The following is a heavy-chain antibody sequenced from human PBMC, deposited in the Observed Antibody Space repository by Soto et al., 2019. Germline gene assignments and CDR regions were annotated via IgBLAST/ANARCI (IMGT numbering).Heavy chain of an antibody. CDR3: ARGRYQVISDGMDV. CDR2: INPHTGGT. CDR1: GYTFTGYY. J-gene: IGHJ6*02. D-gene: IGHD2-2*01. Sequence: GASVKVSCKASGYTFTGYYIHWVREAPGQGLEWMGWINPHTGGTSYAQKFQGRVTLSRDTSINTAYLELSRLTFDDAAVYCCARGRYQVISDGMDVWGQGTTVTVSS. V-gene: IGHV1-2*02.